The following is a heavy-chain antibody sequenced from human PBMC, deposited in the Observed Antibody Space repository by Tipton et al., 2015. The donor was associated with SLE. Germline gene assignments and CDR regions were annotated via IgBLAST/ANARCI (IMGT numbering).Heavy chain of an antibody. CDR2: IYHSGST. D-gene: IGHD1-1*01. CDR1: GYSISSGYY. Sequence: TLSLTCTVSGYSISSGYYWGWIRQPPGKGLEWIGSIYHSGSTYYNPSLKSRVTISVDTSKNQFSLKLSSVTAADTAVYYCARVPVGQTWIDYWGQGTLVTVSS. J-gene: IGHJ4*02. V-gene: IGHV4-38-2*02. CDR3: ARVPVGQTWIDY.